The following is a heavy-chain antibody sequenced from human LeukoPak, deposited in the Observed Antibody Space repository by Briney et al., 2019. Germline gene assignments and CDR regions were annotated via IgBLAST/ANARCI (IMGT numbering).Heavy chain of an antibody. Sequence: GGSLRLSCAASGFTFSYYTMHWVRQAPGKGLEWVVFISYDGSNKDYADSVKGRFTISRDNSKKTLYLQMNTLRAEDTAVYYCARSILFMSADAFDIWGQGTMVTVSS. J-gene: IGHJ3*02. CDR2: ISYDGSNK. V-gene: IGHV3-30-3*01. CDR1: GFTFSYYT. CDR3: ARSILFMSADAFDI. D-gene: IGHD3-10*02.